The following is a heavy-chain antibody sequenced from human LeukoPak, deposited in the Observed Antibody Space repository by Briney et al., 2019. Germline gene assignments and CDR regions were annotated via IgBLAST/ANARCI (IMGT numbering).Heavy chain of an antibody. CDR3: ASIIRGVTPYFDY. V-gene: IGHV4-59*01. J-gene: IGHJ4*02. CDR2: IYYSGST. Sequence: SETLSLTCTVSGGSISSYYWSWIRQPPGKGLEWIGYIYYSGSTNYNPSLKSRVTISVDTSKNQFSLKLSSVTAADTAVYYCASIIRGVTPYFDYWGQGTLVTVSS. D-gene: IGHD3-10*01. CDR1: GGSISSYY.